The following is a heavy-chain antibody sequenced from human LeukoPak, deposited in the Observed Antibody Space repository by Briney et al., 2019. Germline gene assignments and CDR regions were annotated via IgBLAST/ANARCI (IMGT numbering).Heavy chain of an antibody. V-gene: IGHV3-23*01. CDR1: GFTFSSYA. Sequence: PGGSLRLSCVASGFTFSSYAMSWVRQAPGKGLEWVSAISGSGGSTYYADSVKGRFTISRDNAKNTLYLQMNSLSAEDTAVYYCARAHDGNYGRFDNWGQGTLVTVSS. CDR2: ISGSGGST. D-gene: IGHD1-7*01. J-gene: IGHJ4*02. CDR3: ARAHDGNYGRFDN.